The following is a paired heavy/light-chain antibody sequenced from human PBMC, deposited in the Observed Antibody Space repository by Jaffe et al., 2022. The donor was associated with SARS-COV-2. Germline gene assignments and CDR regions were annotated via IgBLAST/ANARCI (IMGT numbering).Light chain of an antibody. V-gene: IGLV7-43*01. J-gene: IGLJ3*02. CDR3: LLYYGGVPGGSQGV. CDR2: STS. Sequence: QTVVTQEPSLTVSPGGTVTLTCASSTGAVTSDYYADWFQQKPGQAPRALIFSTSNKYSWTPARFSGSLLGGKAALTLSGVQPEDEADYYCLLYYGGVPGGSQGVFGGGTKLTVL. CDR1: TGAVTSDYY.
Heavy chain of an antibody. CDR2: IKSKSDGGAT. J-gene: IGHJ5*02. CDR1: GFTFTNAW. V-gene: IGHV3-15*01. Sequence: EVQLVESGGGLVKPGGSLRLSCVASGFTFTNAWMSWVRQAPGKGLEWVGRIKSKSDGGATDYAAPVKGRFTIARDDSANTLYLQMNSLKIEDRALYYCTSRNHWGQGTLVTVSS. CDR3: TSRNH.